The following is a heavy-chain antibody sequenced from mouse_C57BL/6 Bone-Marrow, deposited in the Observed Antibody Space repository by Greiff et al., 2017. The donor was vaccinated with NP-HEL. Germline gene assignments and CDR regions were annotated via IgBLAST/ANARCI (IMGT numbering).Heavy chain of an antibody. D-gene: IGHD1-1*01. CDR2: INPNNGGT. V-gene: IGHV1-26*01. CDR3: ARLMITTVGGYYFDY. J-gene: IGHJ2*01. CDR1: GYTFTDYY. Sequence: EVQLQQSGPELVKPGASVKISCKASGYTFTDYYMNWVKQSHGKSLEWIGDINPNNGGTSYNQKFKGKATLTVDKSSSTAYMELRSLTSEDSAVYYCARLMITTVGGYYFDYWGQGTTLTVSS.